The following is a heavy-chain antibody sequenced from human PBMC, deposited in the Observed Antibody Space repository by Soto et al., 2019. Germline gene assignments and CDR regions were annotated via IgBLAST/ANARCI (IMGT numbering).Heavy chain of an antibody. CDR2: IYWDDSK. Sequence: QITLKESGPTLVKPTQALTLTCTFSVFSLSTDRVAVGRKRQPPGKALDWLAVIYWDDSKTYSPSLKSRLTITEDTAKNQVVLTMTNMDPVDTATYYCANANGSRTLYWGQGTLGTVSA. V-gene: IGHV2-5*02. CDR1: VFSLSTDRVA. J-gene: IGHJ4*02. CDR3: ANANGSRTLY. D-gene: IGHD2-2*01.